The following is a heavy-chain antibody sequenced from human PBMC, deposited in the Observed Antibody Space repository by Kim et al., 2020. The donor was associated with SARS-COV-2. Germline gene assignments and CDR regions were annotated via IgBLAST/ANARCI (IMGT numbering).Heavy chain of an antibody. CDR1: GYTLTELS. Sequence: ASVKVSCKVSGYTLTELSMHWVRQAPGKGLEWMGGFDPEDGETIYAQKFQGRVTMTEDTSTDTAYMELSSLRSEDTAVYYCATEGDGSGSYLHYYGMDVWGQGTTVTVSS. V-gene: IGHV1-24*01. CDR2: FDPEDGET. CDR3: ATEGDGSGSYLHYYGMDV. J-gene: IGHJ6*02. D-gene: IGHD3-10*01.